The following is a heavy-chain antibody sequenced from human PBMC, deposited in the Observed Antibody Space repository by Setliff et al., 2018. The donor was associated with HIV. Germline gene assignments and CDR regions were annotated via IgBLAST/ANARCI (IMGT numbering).Heavy chain of an antibody. J-gene: IGHJ4*02. CDR2: IKQDGGEE. V-gene: IGHV3-7*01. Sequence: GGSLRLSCAASGFTFSNYWMNWVRQAPGKGLEWVADIKQDGGEENYVDSVKGRFTISRDNAKNSLFLQMNSLRAEDTAVYYCASIELAAMVPVDYWGQGTLVTVSS. CDR3: ASIELAAMVPVDY. CDR1: GFTFSNYW. D-gene: IGHD5-18*01.